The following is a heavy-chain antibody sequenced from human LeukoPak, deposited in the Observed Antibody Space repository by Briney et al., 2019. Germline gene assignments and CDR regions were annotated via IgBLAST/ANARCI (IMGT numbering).Heavy chain of an antibody. J-gene: IGHJ4*02. Sequence: GGSLRLSCAASGFTFNDYYMSWIRQAPGKGLEWLSYINIGGTNTYYADSVKGRFTISRDNSKNTLYLQMNSLRAEDTAVYYCAKDPRYGSGSYYRDYFDYWGQGTLVTVSS. CDR2: INIGGTNT. D-gene: IGHD3-10*01. CDR3: AKDPRYGSGSYYRDYFDY. V-gene: IGHV3-11*01. CDR1: GFTFNDYY.